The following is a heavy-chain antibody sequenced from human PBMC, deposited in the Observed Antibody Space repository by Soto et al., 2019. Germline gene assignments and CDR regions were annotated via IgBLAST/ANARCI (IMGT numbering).Heavy chain of an antibody. V-gene: IGHV4-31*03. D-gene: IGHD3-22*01. CDR2: IYYSGST. Sequence: SETLSLTCTVSGGSISSGGYYWSWIRQHPGKGLEWIGYIYYSGSTYYNPSLKSRVTISVDTSKNQFSLKLSSVTAADTAVYYCAHPRGYSPGYFQHWGQGTLVPVSS. CDR1: GGSISSGGYY. J-gene: IGHJ1*01. CDR3: AHPRGYSPGYFQH.